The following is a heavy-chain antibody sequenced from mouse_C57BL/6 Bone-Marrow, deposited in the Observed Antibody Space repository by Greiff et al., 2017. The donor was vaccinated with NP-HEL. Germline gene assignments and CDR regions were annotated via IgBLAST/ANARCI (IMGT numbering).Heavy chain of an antibody. V-gene: IGHV1-50*01. J-gene: IGHJ1*03. CDR1: GYTFTSYW. Sequence: VQLQQPGAELVKPGASVKLSCKASGYTFTSYWMQWVKQRPGQGLEWIGEIDPSDSYTNCNQKFKGKATLTVDTSSSTAYMQLSSLTSEDSAVYYCVRIYYYYYGSSLWYFDVWGTGTTVTVSS. CDR3: VRIYYYYYGSSLWYFDV. D-gene: IGHD1-1*01. CDR2: IDPSDSYT.